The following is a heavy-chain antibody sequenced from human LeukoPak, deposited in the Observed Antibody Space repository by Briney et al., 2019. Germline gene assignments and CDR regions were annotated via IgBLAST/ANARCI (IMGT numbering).Heavy chain of an antibody. CDR1: GGTFSTYA. CDR3: AREATPQTSTLYYYYYYMDV. V-gene: IGHV1-69*13. J-gene: IGHJ6*03. CDR2: IIPIYGIA. D-gene: IGHD1/OR15-1a*01. Sequence: GASVKVSCKASGGTFSTYAISWLRQAPGQGLEWMGGIIPIYGIANYAQKLRGRVTITADESTSTSYMEVNGLRSEDTAVYYRAREATPQTSTLYYYYYYMDVWGNGTPVTVSS.